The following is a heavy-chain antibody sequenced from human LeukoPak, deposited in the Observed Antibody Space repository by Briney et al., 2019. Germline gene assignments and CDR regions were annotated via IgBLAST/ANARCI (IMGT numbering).Heavy chain of an antibody. V-gene: IGHV5-51*01. Sequence: GETLQITCKGSGYSFTSCWIGWGRQKPGKGLEWMGIIYPGDSDTSYSPSFQGQVTTSADKSLSTAYLQWSSLKASDTAMYYCARSRGVVVIANDAFDIWGQGTMVTVSS. CDR1: GYSFTSCW. D-gene: IGHD2-21*01. CDR2: IYPGDSDT. CDR3: ARSRGVVVIANDAFDI. J-gene: IGHJ3*02.